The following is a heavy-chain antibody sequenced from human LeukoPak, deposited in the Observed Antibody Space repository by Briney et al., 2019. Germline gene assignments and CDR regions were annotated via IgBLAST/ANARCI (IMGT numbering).Heavy chain of an antibody. CDR3: ARDGFRGPSDY. Sequence: ASVKVSCKASGYTFTSYGISWVRQAPGQGLEWMGSINAYNGNTNYAQKVQGRVTMTTDTSTSTAYMELRSLRSDDTALYYCARDGFRGPSDYWGQGTLVTVSS. CDR2: INAYNGNT. V-gene: IGHV1-18*01. J-gene: IGHJ4*02. CDR1: GYTFTSYG. D-gene: IGHD3-16*01.